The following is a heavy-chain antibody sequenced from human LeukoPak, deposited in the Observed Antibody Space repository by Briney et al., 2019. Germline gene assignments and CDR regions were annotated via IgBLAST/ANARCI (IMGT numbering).Heavy chain of an antibody. Sequence: GGSLRLSCAASGFTFSSYEMNWVRQAPGKGLEWVSYISSSYSTIYYADSVKGRFTISRDNAKNSLYLQMNSLRAGGTAVYYCAKEPGRSGYYYASSGYYHDYWGQGTLVTVSS. J-gene: IGHJ4*02. CDR1: GFTFSSYE. V-gene: IGHV3-48*03. CDR3: AKEPGRSGYYYASSGYYHDY. CDR2: ISSSYSTI. D-gene: IGHD3-22*01.